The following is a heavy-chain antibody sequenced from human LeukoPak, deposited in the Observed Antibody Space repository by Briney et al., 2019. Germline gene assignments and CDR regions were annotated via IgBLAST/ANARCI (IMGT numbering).Heavy chain of an antibody. V-gene: IGHV3-20*04. J-gene: IGHJ6*03. Sequence: GGSLRLPCAASGFTFDDYGMSWVRQAPGKGLEWVSGINWNGGSTGYTDSVKGRFTISRDNAKNSLYLQMNSLRAEDTALYYCARDEAAVAGRTWGYYYYYMDVWGKGTTVTVSS. CDR1: GFTFDDYG. CDR2: INWNGGST. D-gene: IGHD6-19*01. CDR3: ARDEAAVAGRTWGYYYYYMDV.